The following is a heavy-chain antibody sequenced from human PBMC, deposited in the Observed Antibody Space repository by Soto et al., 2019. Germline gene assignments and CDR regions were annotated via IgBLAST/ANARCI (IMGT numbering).Heavy chain of an antibody. Sequence: ASVKVSCKASGYTFTSYYMHWVRQAPGQGLEWMGIINPSGGSTSYAQKFQGRVTMTRDTSTSTAYMELSSLRSDDTAVYYCARVRGVPPGVEYYYYMDVWGKGTTVTVSS. V-gene: IGHV1-46*01. D-gene: IGHD3-10*01. CDR2: INPSGGST. CDR1: GYTFTSYY. J-gene: IGHJ6*03. CDR3: ARVRGVPPGVEYYYYMDV.